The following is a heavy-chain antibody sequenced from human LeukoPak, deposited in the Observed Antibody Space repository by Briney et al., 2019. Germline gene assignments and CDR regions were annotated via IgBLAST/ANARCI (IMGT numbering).Heavy chain of an antibody. CDR2: ISGSGSST. Sequence: AGGSLRLSCAASGFTFSSYAMSWVRQAPGKGLEWVSAISGSGSSTYYVDSVKGRFTISSDISKNTLFLQMNSLRAEDTAIYYCAKHVQDYYDSSGSRSYAYWGQGTLVTVSS. D-gene: IGHD3-22*01. J-gene: IGHJ4*02. V-gene: IGHV3-23*01. CDR1: GFTFSSYA. CDR3: AKHVQDYYDSSGSRSYAY.